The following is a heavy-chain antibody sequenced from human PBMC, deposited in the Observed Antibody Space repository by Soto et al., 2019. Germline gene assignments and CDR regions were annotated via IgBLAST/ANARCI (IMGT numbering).Heavy chain of an antibody. Sequence: SETLSLTWTVAGGSISSSSYCWSWLSQPPGKGLEWIGSIYYSGSTYYNPSLKSRVTISVDTSKNQFSLKLSSVTAADTAVYYCARLFGYYYYMDVWGKGTTVTVSS. CDR3: ARLFGYYYYMDV. V-gene: IGHV4-39*01. D-gene: IGHD3-16*01. J-gene: IGHJ6*03. CDR1: GGSISSSSYC. CDR2: IYYSGST.